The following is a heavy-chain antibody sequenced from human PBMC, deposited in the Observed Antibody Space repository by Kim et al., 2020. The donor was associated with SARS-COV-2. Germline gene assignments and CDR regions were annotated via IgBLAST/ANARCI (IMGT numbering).Heavy chain of an antibody. CDR1: GYTFTSYA. CDR3: ARDPFTGTTGGYYYYGMDV. V-gene: IGHV1-3*01. CDR2: INAGNGNT. D-gene: IGHD1-7*01. J-gene: IGHJ6*02. Sequence: ASVKVSCKASGYTFTSYAMHWVRQAPGQRLEWMGWINAGNGNTKYSQKFQGRVTITRDTSASTAYMELSSLRSEDTAVYYCARDPFTGTTGGYYYYGMDVWGQGTTVTVSS.